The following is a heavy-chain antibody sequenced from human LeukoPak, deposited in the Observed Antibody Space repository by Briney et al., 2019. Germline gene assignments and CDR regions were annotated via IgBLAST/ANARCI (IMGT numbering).Heavy chain of an antibody. Sequence: ASVKVSCKASGYTFTGYYMHWVRQAPGQGLEWMGRINPNSGGTNYAQKFQGRVTMTRDTYISTAYMELSRLRSDDTAVYYCALIAYCGGDCSNWFDPWGQGTLVTISS. CDR2: INPNSGGT. D-gene: IGHD2-21*02. CDR1: GYTFTGYY. J-gene: IGHJ5*02. V-gene: IGHV1-2*06. CDR3: ALIAYCGGDCSNWFDP.